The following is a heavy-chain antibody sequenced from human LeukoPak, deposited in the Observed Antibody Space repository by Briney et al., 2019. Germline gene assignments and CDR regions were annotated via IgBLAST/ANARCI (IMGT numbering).Heavy chain of an antibody. CDR2: ITSGSTTI. CDR3: VTELHCSGGGCYDY. J-gene: IGHJ4*02. V-gene: IGHV3-48*02. Sequence: GGSLRLSCAASGFSFSSYTMNWVRQAPGKGLEWVSYITSGSTTISYADSVKGRFTISRDNAKNSLYLQMNSLRDEDTAVYYCVTELHCSGGGCYDYWGQGTLVTVSS. D-gene: IGHD2-15*01. CDR1: GFSFSSYT.